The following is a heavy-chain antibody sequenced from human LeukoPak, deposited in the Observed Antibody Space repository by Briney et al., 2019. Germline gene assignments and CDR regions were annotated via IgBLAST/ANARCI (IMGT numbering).Heavy chain of an antibody. V-gene: IGHV4-34*01. J-gene: IGHJ5*02. Sequence: SETLSLTCAVYGGSFSGYYWSWIRQPPGKGLEWIGEINHSGSTNYNPSLKSRVTISVDTSKNQFSLKLSSVTAADTAVYYCARFVVGAVAGNNWFDPWGQGTLVTVSS. CDR1: GGSFSGYY. CDR3: ARFVVGAVAGNNWFDP. D-gene: IGHD6-19*01. CDR2: INHSGST.